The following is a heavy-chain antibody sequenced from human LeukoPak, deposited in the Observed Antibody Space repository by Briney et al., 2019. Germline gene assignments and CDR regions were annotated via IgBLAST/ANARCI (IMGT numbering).Heavy chain of an antibody. D-gene: IGHD3-3*01. J-gene: IGHJ5*02. V-gene: IGHV4-34*01. Sequence: SETLSLTCAVYGGSFSGYYWSWIRQPPGKGLEWIGEINHSGSTNYNPSLKSRVTISVDTSKNQFSLKLSSVTAADTAVYYCARHLGKSYDFWSGQYNWFDPWGQGTLVTVSS. CDR3: ARHLGKSYDFWSGQYNWFDP. CDR2: INHSGST. CDR1: GGSFSGYY.